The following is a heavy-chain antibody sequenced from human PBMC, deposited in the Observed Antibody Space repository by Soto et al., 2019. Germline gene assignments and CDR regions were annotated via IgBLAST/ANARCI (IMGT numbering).Heavy chain of an antibody. CDR2: IWNDGSNK. CDR3: AKDWNSAYDY. Sequence: QVQLVESGGGVVQPGRSLRLSCAASGFTFRSYGMHWVRQAPGKGLEWVAVIWNDGSNKYYADSVKGRFTISRDDSENTVYLQMDSLRAEDTAVYHCAKDWNSAYDYWGQGTLVTVSS. V-gene: IGHV3-33*06. CDR1: GFTFRSYG. J-gene: IGHJ4*02. D-gene: IGHD1-1*01.